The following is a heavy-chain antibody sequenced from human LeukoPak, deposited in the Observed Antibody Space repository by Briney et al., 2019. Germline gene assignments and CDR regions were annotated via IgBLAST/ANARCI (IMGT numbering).Heavy chain of an antibody. Sequence: GGSLRLSCAASGFTFSSYAMGWVRQAPGKGLEWVSAISGSGGSTYYADSVKGRFTISRDNSKNTLYLQMNSLRAEDTAVYYCAKAVSWSTYYFDYWGQGTLVTVSS. CDR2: ISGSGGST. CDR3: AKAVSWSTYYFDY. D-gene: IGHD6-13*01. CDR1: GFTFSSYA. J-gene: IGHJ4*02. V-gene: IGHV3-23*01.